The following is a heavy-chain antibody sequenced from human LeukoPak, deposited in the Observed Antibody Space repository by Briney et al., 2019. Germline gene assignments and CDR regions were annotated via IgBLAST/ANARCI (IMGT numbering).Heavy chain of an antibody. CDR1: GGSITDSIYY. D-gene: IGHD3-10*01. Sequence: PSETLSLTCSVTGGSITDSIYYWGWVRQPPGKGLEWIGSMSYSGTTYYNPSLKSRVIIFADTSKNQFSLRLASVTAADTAVYCCANRGIYGYFNFWGQGTLVTVSS. CDR3: ANRGIYGYFNF. V-gene: IGHV4-39*01. J-gene: IGHJ4*02. CDR2: MSYSGTT.